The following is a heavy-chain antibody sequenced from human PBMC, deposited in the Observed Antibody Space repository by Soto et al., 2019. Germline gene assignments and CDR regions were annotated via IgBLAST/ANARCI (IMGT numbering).Heavy chain of an antibody. J-gene: IGHJ3*02. D-gene: IGHD6-19*01. CDR3: ARDRHWLEGCDFDI. CDR1: GFTFSNYG. V-gene: IGHV3-33*01. CDR2: IWYDGSNK. Sequence: QVQLVESGGGVVQPGRSLRLSCAGSGFTFSNYGMHWVHQAPGKGLEWVAVIWYDGSNKYYTDSVKGRFTIARDNSKNKLYLKMNSLRAEATAVYYCARDRHWLEGCDFDIWGQGTMVTVSS.